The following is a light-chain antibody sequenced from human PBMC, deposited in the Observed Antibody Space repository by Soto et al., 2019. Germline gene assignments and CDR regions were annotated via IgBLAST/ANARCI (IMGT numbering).Light chain of an antibody. CDR1: SSDVGSYNR. CDR2: DVS. CDR3: SSYTSSITYV. J-gene: IGLJ1*01. V-gene: IGLV2-18*02. Sequence: QSVLTQPPSVSGSPGQSVTISCTGTSSDVGSYNRVSWYQQPPGTAPKLMIYDVSNRPSGVPDRFSGSKSGNTASLTISGLQAEDEADYYCSSYTSSITYVFGTGTKLTV.